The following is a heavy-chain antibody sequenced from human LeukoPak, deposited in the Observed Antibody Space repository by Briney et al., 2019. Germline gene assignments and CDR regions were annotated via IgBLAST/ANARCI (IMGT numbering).Heavy chain of an antibody. J-gene: IGHJ4*02. Sequence: PGGSLRLSSAASGFTFSSYSMNWVRQAPGKGLEWVSSISSSSSYIYYEDSVKGRFTISRDNAKNSLYLQMNSLRAEDTAVYYCARSRKITMVRGALDYWGQGTLVTVSS. D-gene: IGHD3-10*01. V-gene: IGHV3-21*01. CDR1: GFTFSSYS. CDR2: ISSSSSYI. CDR3: ARSRKITMVRGALDY.